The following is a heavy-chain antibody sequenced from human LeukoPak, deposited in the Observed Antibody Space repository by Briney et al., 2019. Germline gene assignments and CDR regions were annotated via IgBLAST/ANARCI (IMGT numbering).Heavy chain of an antibody. Sequence: SETLSLTCAVYGGSFSGYYWSWVRQPPGKGLEWIGYIYHSGSTNYNPSLNSRLTISVDTSKNQFSLKLSSVTAADTAVYYCAREIFTISGDYFDYWGQGTLVTVSS. J-gene: IGHJ4*02. V-gene: IGHV4-59*01. D-gene: IGHD3-3*01. CDR1: GGSFSGYY. CDR3: AREIFTISGDYFDY. CDR2: IYHSGST.